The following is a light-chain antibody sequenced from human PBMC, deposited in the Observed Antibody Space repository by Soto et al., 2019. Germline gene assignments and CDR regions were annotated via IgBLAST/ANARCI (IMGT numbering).Light chain of an antibody. Sequence: EIVLTQSPATLSLSPGXRATLSCRASQSVSSYLAWYQQKPGQAPRLLIYDASNRATGIPARFSGSGSGTDFTLTISSLEPEDFAVYYCKQRSNWLFGQGTRPEIK. CDR1: QSVSSY. CDR3: KQRSNWL. V-gene: IGKV3-11*01. J-gene: IGKJ5*01. CDR2: DAS.